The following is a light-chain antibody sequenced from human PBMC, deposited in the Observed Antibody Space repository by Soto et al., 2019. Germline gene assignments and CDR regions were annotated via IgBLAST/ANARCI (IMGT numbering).Light chain of an antibody. CDR3: TSYTSSSTYF. CDR2: AVS. V-gene: IGLV2-14*01. J-gene: IGLJ1*01. CDR1: SSDVGGYNY. Sequence: QSALTQPASVSGSPGQSITISCTGTSSDVGGYNYVSWYQQHPGKAPKLMISAVSNRPSGVSNRFSGSKSGNTASLTISGLQPEDEADCYCTSYTSSSTYFFGTGTKLTVL.